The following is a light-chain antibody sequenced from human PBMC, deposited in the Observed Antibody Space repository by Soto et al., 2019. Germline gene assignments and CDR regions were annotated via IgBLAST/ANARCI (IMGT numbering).Light chain of an antibody. V-gene: IGLV2-14*01. CDR1: SSDVGGYNY. Sequence: QSALTQPASVSGSPGQSITISCTGTSSDVGGYNYVSWYQQHPGKAPKLMIYDVSNRPSGVSNRFSGSKSGNTASLTISGRQAEDEADYYCISYTSSSTHVVFGGGTKLTVL. J-gene: IGLJ2*01. CDR3: ISYTSSSTHVV. CDR2: DVS.